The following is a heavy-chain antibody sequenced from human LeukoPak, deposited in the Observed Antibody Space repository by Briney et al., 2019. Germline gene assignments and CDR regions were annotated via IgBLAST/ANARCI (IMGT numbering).Heavy chain of an antibody. V-gene: IGHV4-4*07. CDR3: ARDWALWFGEADAFDI. CDR1: GGSISSYY. J-gene: IGHJ3*02. CDR2: IYTSGST. Sequence: SETLSLTCTVSGGSISSYYWSWIRQPAGKGLEWIGRIYTSGSTNYNPSLKSRVTMSVDTSKNQFSLKLSSVTAADTAVYYCARDWALWFGEADAFDIWGQGTMVTVSS. D-gene: IGHD3-10*01.